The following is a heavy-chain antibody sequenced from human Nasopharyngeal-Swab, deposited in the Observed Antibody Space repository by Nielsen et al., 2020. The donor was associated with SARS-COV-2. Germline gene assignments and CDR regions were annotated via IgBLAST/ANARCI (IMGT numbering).Heavy chain of an antibody. D-gene: IGHD6-19*01. V-gene: IGHV3-23*01. CDR2: ISVSGGRT. J-gene: IGHJ4*02. CDR1: GFNFNNYA. Sequence: GESLKISCAASGFNFNNYAMSWVRQAPGKGPEWVSGISVSGGRTYYADSVTGRFTISRDNSKNVLVLQMNSLRAEDTAVYYCAKEEQWLVHDWGQGTLVTVSS. CDR3: AKEEQWLVHD.